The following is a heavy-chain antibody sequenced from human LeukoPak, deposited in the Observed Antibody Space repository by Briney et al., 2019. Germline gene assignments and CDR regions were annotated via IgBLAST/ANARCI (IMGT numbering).Heavy chain of an antibody. Sequence: ASVKVSCKASGYTFTSYDIYWVRQATGQGLEWMGWMNPNSGNTGYAQKFQGRVTMTRNTSISTAYMELSSLRSEDTAVYYCARNGMVSSSWPYYYYGMDVWGQGTTVTVSS. D-gene: IGHD6-13*01. CDR3: ARNGMVSSSWPYYYYGMDV. CDR1: GYTFTSYD. J-gene: IGHJ6*02. CDR2: MNPNSGNT. V-gene: IGHV1-8*01.